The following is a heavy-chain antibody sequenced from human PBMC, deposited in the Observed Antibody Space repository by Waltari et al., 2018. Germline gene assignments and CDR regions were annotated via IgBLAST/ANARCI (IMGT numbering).Heavy chain of an antibody. CDR1: GLTFSSYW. Sequence: EVQLVESGGGLVQPGGSLRLSCEASGLTFSSYWMTWVRQAPGKGLEWVANIKQDGSAKSYVDSVKGRFVISRDNAENSLSLQMNSLKAEDTAVYYCARPFRSGWYDGSFDIWGQGTMVTVSS. D-gene: IGHD6-19*01. CDR3: ARPFRSGWYDGSFDI. J-gene: IGHJ3*02. V-gene: IGHV3-7*04. CDR2: IKQDGSAK.